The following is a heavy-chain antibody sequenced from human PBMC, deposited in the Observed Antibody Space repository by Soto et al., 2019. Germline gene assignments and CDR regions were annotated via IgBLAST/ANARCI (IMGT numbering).Heavy chain of an antibody. J-gene: IGHJ5*02. CDR1: GYTFTSYD. V-gene: IGHV1-8*01. Sequence: QVQLVQSGAEVKKPGASVKVSCKASGYTFTSYDINWVRQATGRGLEWMGWMNPNSGNTGYAQKFQGRVTMTRNTSISTAYMELSSLRSEDTAVYYCARSQRHHWWFDPWGQGTLVTVSS. D-gene: IGHD1-1*01. CDR3: ARSQRHHWWFDP. CDR2: MNPNSGNT.